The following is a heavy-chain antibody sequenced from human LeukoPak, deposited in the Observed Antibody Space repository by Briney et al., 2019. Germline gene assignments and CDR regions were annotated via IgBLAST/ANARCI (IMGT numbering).Heavy chain of an antibody. CDR1: GGSIRSNY. J-gene: IGHJ5*02. Sequence: PSETLSLTCTVSGGSIRSNYWSWIRQPPGKGLEWIGYTYYSGSTNYNPSLKSRVRISVDTSKNQFSLKLSSVTAADTAVYYCARGGYYGSGNDFRFDPWGQGTLVTVSS. CDR2: TYYSGST. D-gene: IGHD3-10*01. CDR3: ARGGYYGSGNDFRFDP. V-gene: IGHV4-59*01.